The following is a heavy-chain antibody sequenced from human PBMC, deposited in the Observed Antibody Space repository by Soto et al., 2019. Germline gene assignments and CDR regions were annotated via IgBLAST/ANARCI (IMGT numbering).Heavy chain of an antibody. D-gene: IGHD4-17*01. CDR2: IIPIFGTA. V-gene: IGHV1-69*01. J-gene: IGHJ6*02. CDR3: ARDDDGDYTYYYYGMDV. Sequence: QVQLVQSGAEVKKPGSSVKVSCKASGGTFSSYAISWVRQAPGQGLEWMGGIIPIFGTANYAQKFQGRVTITADESTSTANMELSSLGSEDTAVYYCARDDDGDYTYYYYGMDVWGQGTTVTVSS. CDR1: GGTFSSYA.